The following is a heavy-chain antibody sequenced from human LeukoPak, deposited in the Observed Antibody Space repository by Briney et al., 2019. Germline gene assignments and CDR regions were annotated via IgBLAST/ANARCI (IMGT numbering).Heavy chain of an antibody. J-gene: IGHJ4*02. D-gene: IGHD3-10*01. CDR1: GFTFSSYG. V-gene: IGHV3-30*02. CDR3: AKDNRYYYGSGSYYSLFDY. Sequence: PGGSLRLSCAAYGFTFSSYGMHWVRQAPGKGLEWVAFIRYDGSNKYYADSVKGRFTISRDNSKNTLYLQMNSLRAEDTAVYYCAKDNRYYYGSGSYYSLFDYWGQGTLVTVTS. CDR2: IRYDGSNK.